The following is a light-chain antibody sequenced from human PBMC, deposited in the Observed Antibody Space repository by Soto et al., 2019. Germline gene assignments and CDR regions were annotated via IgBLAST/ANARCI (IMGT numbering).Light chain of an antibody. CDR3: QQYGTSHT. J-gene: IGKJ2*01. CDR2: GAS. CDR1: PSVSSSY. Sequence: EVVLTQSPGTLSLSPGERAALSCRASPSVSSSYLAWYQQKPGQAPRLLIYGASNRATVIPDRFSGSGSGTDFTLTISRLEPEDFAVYYCQQYGTSHTFGQGTKLEIK. V-gene: IGKV3-20*01.